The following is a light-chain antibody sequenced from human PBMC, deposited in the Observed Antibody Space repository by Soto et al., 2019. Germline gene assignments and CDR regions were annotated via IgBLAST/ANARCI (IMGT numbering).Light chain of an antibody. V-gene: IGKV3-15*01. CDR1: QSVSGN. CDR2: CAS. Sequence: EIVLTQSPATLSVSPGERATLSCRASQSVSGNLVWYQQKPGQAPRRLIYCASTRATGIPARFSGSGSGTEFTLTISSLQPEDFAVYYCQQYNTWQHTFGQGTKLEIK. CDR3: QQYNTWQHT. J-gene: IGKJ2*01.